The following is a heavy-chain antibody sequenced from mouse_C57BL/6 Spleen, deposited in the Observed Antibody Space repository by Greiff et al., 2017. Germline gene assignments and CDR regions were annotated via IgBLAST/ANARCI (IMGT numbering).Heavy chain of an antibody. D-gene: IGHD2-2*01. CDR1: GYTFTSYW. CDR3: ATPYGYDVGFDY. J-gene: IGHJ2*01. Sequence: QVQLQQPGAELVKPGASVKLSCKASGYTFTSYWMHWVKQRPGQGLEWIGMIHPNSGSTNYNEKFKSKATLTVDKSSSTAYMQLSSLTSEDSAVYYCATPYGYDVGFDYWGQGTTLTVSS. V-gene: IGHV1-64*01. CDR2: IHPNSGST.